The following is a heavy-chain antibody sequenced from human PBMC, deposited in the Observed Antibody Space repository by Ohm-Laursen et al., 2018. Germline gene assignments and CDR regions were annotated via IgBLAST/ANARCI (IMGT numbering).Heavy chain of an antibody. Sequence: SETLSLTCTVSAGSITNYYWSWIRQPPGKGLEWIGYIYFTGSTNYNPSLKSRVTISIDTSKNQFSLKLSSVTAADTAVYYCARGITTGLDYFQPWGQGTLVTVSS. V-gene: IGHV4-59*08. CDR3: ARGITTGLDYFQP. J-gene: IGHJ1*01. CDR2: IYFTGST. CDR1: AGSITNYY. D-gene: IGHD1-1*01.